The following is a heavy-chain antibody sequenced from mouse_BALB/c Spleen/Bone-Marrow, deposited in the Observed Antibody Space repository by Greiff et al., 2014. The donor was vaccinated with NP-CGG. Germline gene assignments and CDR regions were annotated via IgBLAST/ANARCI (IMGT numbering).Heavy chain of an antibody. Sequence: HLVESGGDLVKPGGSLKLSCAASGFTFSNYGMSWVRQIPDKRLEWVATISSGGTYTFYPDSVKGRFTISRDNTKNTLTLQMTSLKSEDTAMYYCARRRDYDYFDYWGQGTTLTVSS. CDR2: ISSGGTYT. CDR3: ARRRDYDYFDY. V-gene: IGHV5-6*01. J-gene: IGHJ2*01. D-gene: IGHD2-4*01. CDR1: GFTFSNYG.